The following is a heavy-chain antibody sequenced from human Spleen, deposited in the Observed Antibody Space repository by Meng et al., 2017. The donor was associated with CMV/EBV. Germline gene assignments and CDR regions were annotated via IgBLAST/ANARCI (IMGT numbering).Heavy chain of an antibody. Sequence: ASVKVSCKASGYTFTGYYMHWVRQAPGQGLEWMGGIIPIFGTANYAQKFQGRVTMTRDTSTSTVYMELSSLRSEDTAVYYCARDKVASTSNGMDVWGQGTTVTVSS. D-gene: IGHD1-26*01. CDR2: IIPIFGTA. CDR3: ARDKVASTSNGMDV. CDR1: GYTFTGYY. V-gene: IGHV1-46*01. J-gene: IGHJ6*02.